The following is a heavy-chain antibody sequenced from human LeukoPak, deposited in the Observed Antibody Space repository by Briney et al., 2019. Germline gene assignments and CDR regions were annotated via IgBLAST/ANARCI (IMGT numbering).Heavy chain of an antibody. V-gene: IGHV4-39*07. CDR2: IYYSGST. D-gene: IGHD2-21*01. CDR1: GGSISSSSYY. J-gene: IGHJ4*02. CDR3: ARYCSGDCYFDS. Sequence: SETLSLTCTVSGGSISSSSYYWGWIRQPPGKGLEWVGSIYYSGSTYYNPSLKSRITISVDTSKNHFSLRLSSVTAADTAVYYCARYCSGDCYFDSWGQGSLVTVTS.